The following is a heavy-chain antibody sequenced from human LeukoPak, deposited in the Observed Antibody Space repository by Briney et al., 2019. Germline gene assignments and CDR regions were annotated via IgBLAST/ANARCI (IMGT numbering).Heavy chain of an antibody. D-gene: IGHD6-6*01. CDR3: ARHGSIAALLWFDP. CDR1: GGSISSSSYY. Sequence: PSETLSLTCTVSGGSISSSSYYWGWIRHPPGKGLEWMGSIYYSGSTYYNPSRRSRLTISVDTSKKQFTLKLSCVTAADTAVYYCARHGSIAALLWFDPWGQGTLVTVSS. CDR2: IYYSGST. J-gene: IGHJ5*02. V-gene: IGHV4-39*01.